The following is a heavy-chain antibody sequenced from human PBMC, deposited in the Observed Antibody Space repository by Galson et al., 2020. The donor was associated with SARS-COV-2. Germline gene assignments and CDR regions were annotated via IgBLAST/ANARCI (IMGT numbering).Heavy chain of an antibody. CDR3: ARMARGYYDSSGYYYVEYYFDY. J-gene: IGHJ4*02. Sequence: GGSLRLSCAASGFTFSSYWMSWVRQAPGKGLEWVANIKQDGSEKYYVDSVKGRFTISRDNAKNSLYLQMNSLRAEDTAVYYCARMARGYYDSSGYYYVEYYFDYWGQGTLVTVSS. CDR1: GFTFSSYW. CDR2: IKQDGSEK. D-gene: IGHD3-22*01. V-gene: IGHV3-7*01.